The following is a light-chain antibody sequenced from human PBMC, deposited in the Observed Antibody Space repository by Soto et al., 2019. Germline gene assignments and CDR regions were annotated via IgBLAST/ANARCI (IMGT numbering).Light chain of an antibody. Sequence: QSALTQPASVSGSPGQSITISCTGTSSDVGGYNYVSWYQQHPGKAPKLMIYDVSNRPSGVSNRFFGSKSGNTASLTISGLQAEDEPDYYCSSYTSSSTLVVFGGGTKLTVL. V-gene: IGLV2-14*01. CDR2: DVS. CDR1: SSDVGGYNY. CDR3: SSYTSSSTLVV. J-gene: IGLJ2*01.